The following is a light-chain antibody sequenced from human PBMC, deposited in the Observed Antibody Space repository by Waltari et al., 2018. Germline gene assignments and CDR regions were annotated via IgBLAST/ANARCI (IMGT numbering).Light chain of an antibody. J-gene: IGKJ2*01. V-gene: IGKV3-11*01. CDR2: DAS. CDR1: QSVGTY. Sequence: EIVLTQSPATLSLFPGEKATLSCRASQSVGTYLAWYQQKPGQAPRLLIYDASNRATGIPPRFRGSGSGTDFTLTISSLEAEDFAVYYCQQRSNWTPHTFGQGARLEIK. CDR3: QQRSNWTPHT.